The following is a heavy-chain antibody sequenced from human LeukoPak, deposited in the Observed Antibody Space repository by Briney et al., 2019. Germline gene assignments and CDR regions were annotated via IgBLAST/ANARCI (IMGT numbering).Heavy chain of an antibody. Sequence: SETLSLTCTVSGGSLSSGDYYWSWIRQPPGKGLEWLAYIYYSGSTYYNPSLKSRVTIPVDTSKNQFSLKLSSVTAADTAVYYCARARLRYFDWLSFGRAFDIWGQGTMVTVSS. CDR3: ARARLRYFDWLSFGRAFDI. D-gene: IGHD3-9*01. CDR1: GGSLSSGDYY. CDR2: IYYSGST. J-gene: IGHJ3*02. V-gene: IGHV4-30-4*08.